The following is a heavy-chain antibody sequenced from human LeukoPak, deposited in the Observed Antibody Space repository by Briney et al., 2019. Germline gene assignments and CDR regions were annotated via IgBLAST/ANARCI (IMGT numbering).Heavy chain of an antibody. D-gene: IGHD6-6*01. CDR1: GFTFSSYW. CDR3: ARVNSSSSGKNAFDF. J-gene: IGHJ3*01. CDR2: IKEDGSAK. V-gene: IGHV3-7*03. Sequence: GGSLRLSCAVSGFTFSSYWMSWDRQAPGKGLEWVANIKEDGSAKDHVDSVKGRFTISRDNAKNSLSLQMNSLRAEDTAVYYCARVNSSSSGKNAFDFWGQGTLVTVSS.